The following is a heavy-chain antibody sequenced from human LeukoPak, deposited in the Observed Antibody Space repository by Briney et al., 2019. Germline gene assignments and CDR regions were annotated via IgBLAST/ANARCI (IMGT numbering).Heavy chain of an antibody. CDR1: GFTFSDYY. J-gene: IGHJ5*02. CDR2: ISSSSSYT. CDR3: ARDHAAPGRFDP. V-gene: IGHV3-11*06. Sequence: PGGPLRLSCAASGFTFSDYYMIWIRQAPGKGLEWVSYISSSSSYTNYADSVKGRFTISRDNAKNSLYLQMNSLRAEDTAVYYCARDHAAPGRFDPWGQGTLVTVSS. D-gene: IGHD6-6*01.